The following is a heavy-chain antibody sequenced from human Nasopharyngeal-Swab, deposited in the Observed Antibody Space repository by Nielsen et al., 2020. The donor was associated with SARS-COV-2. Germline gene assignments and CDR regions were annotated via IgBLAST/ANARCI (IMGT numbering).Heavy chain of an antibody. V-gene: IGHV4-59*12. J-gene: IGHJ3*02. D-gene: IGHD3-22*01. Sequence: SETLSLTCSVSGGSISSSYWNWIRLPPGKGLEWIGHIYHTGITNYNPSLKSRVTISVDTSKNQFSLKLSSVTAADTAVYYCARAQSITMIIGAFDIWGQGTMVTVSS. CDR3: ARAQSITMIIGAFDI. CDR1: GGSISSSY. CDR2: IYHTGIT.